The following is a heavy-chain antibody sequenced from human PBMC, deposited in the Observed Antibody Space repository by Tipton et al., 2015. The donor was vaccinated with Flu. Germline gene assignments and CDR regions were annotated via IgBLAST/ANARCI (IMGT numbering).Heavy chain of an antibody. J-gene: IGHJ4*02. Sequence: QLVQSGGGLVQPGRSLRLSCIGSGFTFSSYGMHWVRQAPGKGLEWVALTASDGNHTQYADSVRGRFTISRDNSKNTLYLQMNSLRAEDTAVYYCARAFGALSWAFDYWGQGTLVTVSS. V-gene: IGHV3-30*02. CDR2: TASDGNHT. D-gene: IGHD3-16*01. CDR3: ARAFGALSWAFDY. CDR1: GFTFSSYG.